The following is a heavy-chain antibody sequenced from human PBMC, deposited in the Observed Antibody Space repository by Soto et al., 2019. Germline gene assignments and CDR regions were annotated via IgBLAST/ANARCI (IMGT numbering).Heavy chain of an antibody. J-gene: IGHJ4*02. CDR2: IYNSANT. Sequence: SETLSLTCAVSGGSIRSGAYYWTWIRQRPGKGLEWIGYIYNSANTYYNPSLSSRLTMSVDTSKNQFSLNLGSATAADTAIYYCATSSSYQPYYFDYWGQGILVT. CDR1: GGSIRSGAYY. V-gene: IGHV4-31*11. D-gene: IGHD3-22*01. CDR3: ATSSSYQPYYFDY.